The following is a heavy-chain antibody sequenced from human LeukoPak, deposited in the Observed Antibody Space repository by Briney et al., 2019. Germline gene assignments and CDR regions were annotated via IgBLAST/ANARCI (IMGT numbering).Heavy chain of an antibody. CDR1: GFTFSSYT. CDR3: ASYSPSYGGLFDY. D-gene: IGHD5-18*01. V-gene: IGHV3-21*01. CDR2: ISSSSRYI. Sequence: GGSLRLSCAASGFTFSSYTMNWVRRAPGKGLEWVSSISSSSRYIYYADSVKGRFTISRDNAGNTVYLQMNSLRVEDTAMYYCASYSPSYGGLFDYWGQGTLVTVSS. J-gene: IGHJ4*02.